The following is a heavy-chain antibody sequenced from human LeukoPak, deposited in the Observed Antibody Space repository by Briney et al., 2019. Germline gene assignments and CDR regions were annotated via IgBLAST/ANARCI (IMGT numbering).Heavy chain of an antibody. V-gene: IGHV4-59*08. D-gene: IGHD3-22*01. Sequence: PSETLSLTCTVSGGSISSYYWSWIRQPPGKGLEWIGYIFYSGSTNYNPSLKSRVTISVDTSNNHFSLKLSSVTAADTAVYYCARQGYYDSEVTFDIWGQGTMVTVSS. CDR3: ARQGYYDSEVTFDI. J-gene: IGHJ3*02. CDR2: IFYSGST. CDR1: GGSISSYY.